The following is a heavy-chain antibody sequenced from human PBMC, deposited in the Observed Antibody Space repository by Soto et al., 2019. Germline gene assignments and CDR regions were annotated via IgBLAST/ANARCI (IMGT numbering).Heavy chain of an antibody. CDR2: IYSGGST. V-gene: IGHV3-66*04. D-gene: IGHD3-16*01. CDR1: GFTVSSNY. J-gene: IGHJ6*02. Sequence: GGSLRLSCASSGFTVSSNYMSWVRQAPGKGLEWVSVIYSGGSTYYADSVKGRFTISRDNSKNTLYLQMNSLRAEDTAVYYCARPHPGRVWYYGMDVWGQGTTVTVSS. CDR3: ARPHPGRVWYYGMDV.